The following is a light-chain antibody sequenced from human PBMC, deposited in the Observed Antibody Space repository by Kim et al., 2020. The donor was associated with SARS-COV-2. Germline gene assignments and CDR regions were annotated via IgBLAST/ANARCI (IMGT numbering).Light chain of an antibody. CDR1: SSDVGGYNY. CDR2: DVS. Sequence: QSVLTQPASVSGSPGQSITISCTGTSSDVGGYNYVSWYQQHPGKAPKLMIYDVSKRPSGVSNRFSGSKSGNTASLTISGLQAEDEADYYCSSYTSSSIPVVFGGGTQLTVL. J-gene: IGLJ2*01. V-gene: IGLV2-14*01. CDR3: SSYTSSSIPVV.